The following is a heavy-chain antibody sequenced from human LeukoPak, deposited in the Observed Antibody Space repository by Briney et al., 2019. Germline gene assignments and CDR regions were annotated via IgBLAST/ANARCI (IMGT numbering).Heavy chain of an antibody. J-gene: IGHJ6*03. CDR3: ARRVELRAYYYYCMDV. Sequence: SETLSLTCAVYGGTFSGYYWSWIRQPPGKGLEWMGCINYRGSTTYNPPLMSRGTISVGPSQNQFSLKLSSVTAADTAVYYCARRVELRAYYYYCMDVWGKGTTVTRSS. D-gene: IGHD1-7*01. CDR1: GGTFSGYY. CDR2: INYRGST. V-gene: IGHV4-59*08.